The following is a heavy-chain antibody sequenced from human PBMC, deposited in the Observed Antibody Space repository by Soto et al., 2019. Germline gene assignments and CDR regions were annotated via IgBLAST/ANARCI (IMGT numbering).Heavy chain of an antibody. V-gene: IGHV3-21*01. Sequence: PGGSLRLSCAASGFTFSSYSMNWVRQAPGKGLEWVSSISSSSSYIYYADSVKGRFTISRDNAKNSLYLQMNSLRAEDTAVYYCASWKYCSGGSCQEAFDIWGQGTMVTVSS. CDR3: ASWKYCSGGSCQEAFDI. J-gene: IGHJ3*02. CDR1: GFTFSSYS. CDR2: ISSSSSYI. D-gene: IGHD2-15*01.